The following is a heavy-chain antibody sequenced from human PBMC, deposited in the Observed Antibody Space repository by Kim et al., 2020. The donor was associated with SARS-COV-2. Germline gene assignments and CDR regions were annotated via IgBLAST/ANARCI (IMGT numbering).Heavy chain of an antibody. Sequence: SETLSLTCTVSGGSISSSSYYWGWIRQPPGKGLEWIGSIYYSGSTYYNPSLKSRVTISVDTSKNQFSLKLSSVTAADTAVYYCASTSGPGSSSYYYYGMDVWGQGTTVTVSS. CDR3: ASTSGPGSSSYYYYGMDV. CDR1: GGSISSSSYY. V-gene: IGHV4-39*01. CDR2: IYYSGST. D-gene: IGHD6-13*01. J-gene: IGHJ6*02.